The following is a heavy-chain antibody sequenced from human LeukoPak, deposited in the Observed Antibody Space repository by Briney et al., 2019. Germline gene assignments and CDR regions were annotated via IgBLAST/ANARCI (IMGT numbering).Heavy chain of an antibody. V-gene: IGHV4-59*01. CDR1: GGSISSYY. Sequence: PSETLSLTCTVSGGSISSYYWSWIRQPPGKGLEWIGYIYYSGSTNYNPSLKSRVTISVDTSKSQFSLKLSSVTAADTAVYYCASAREVMVFDYWGQGTLVTVSS. CDR2: IYYSGST. J-gene: IGHJ4*02. D-gene: IGHD3-10*01. CDR3: ASAREVMVFDY.